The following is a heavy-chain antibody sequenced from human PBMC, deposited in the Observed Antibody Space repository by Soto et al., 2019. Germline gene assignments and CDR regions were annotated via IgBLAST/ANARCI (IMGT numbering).Heavy chain of an antibody. CDR2: IIPIFGTA. Sequence: QVQLVQSGAEVKKPGASVQVSCKASGGTFSSYAISWVRQAPGQGLEWMGGIIPIFGTANSAQKFQGRVTITADESTSTSYMERSSLRSEDRAVYYCAGGGSAYYGMDVWGQGTTVTVSS. V-gene: IGHV1-69*01. J-gene: IGHJ6*02. CDR3: AGGGSAYYGMDV. CDR1: GGTFSSYA.